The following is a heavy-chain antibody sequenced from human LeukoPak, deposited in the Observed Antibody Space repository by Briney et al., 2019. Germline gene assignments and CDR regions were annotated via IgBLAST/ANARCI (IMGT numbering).Heavy chain of an antibody. Sequence: GRSLRLSCAASGFTFDDYAMHWVRQAPGKGLEWVSGISWNSGSIGYADSVKGRFTISRDNAKNSQYLQMNSLRAEDTALYYCAGSRQQLSNWFDPWGQGTLVTVSS. V-gene: IGHV3-9*01. CDR2: ISWNSGSI. CDR3: AGSRQQLSNWFDP. D-gene: IGHD6-13*01. CDR1: GFTFDDYA. J-gene: IGHJ5*02.